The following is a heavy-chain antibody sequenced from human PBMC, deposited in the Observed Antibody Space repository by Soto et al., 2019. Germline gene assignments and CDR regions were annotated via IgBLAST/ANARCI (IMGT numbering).Heavy chain of an antibody. V-gene: IGHV3-66*01. CDR1: GFTVSSNY. Sequence: EVQLVESGGGLVQPGGSLRLSCAASGFTVSSNYMSWVRQATGKGLEWVSVIYSGGSTYYADSVKGRFTISRDNSKNTLYLQMNSLRAEDTAVYYCARDWDSCSGGSCITVWGQGPLVTVSS. J-gene: IGHJ4*02. CDR2: IYSGGST. CDR3: ARDWDSCSGGSCITV. D-gene: IGHD2-15*01.